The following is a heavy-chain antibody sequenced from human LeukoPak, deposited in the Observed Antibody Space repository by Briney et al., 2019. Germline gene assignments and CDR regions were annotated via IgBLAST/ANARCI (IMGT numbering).Heavy chain of an antibody. J-gene: IGHJ4*02. V-gene: IGHV4-59*08. CDR3: ARGQGGYDSLFDYVWGSFDY. D-gene: IGHD3-16*01. Sequence: SETLSLTCTVSGGSMSSYFWSWIRQPPGKGLGWVGYSYYSGSTNYNPSLKSRVTISVDTSKNQFSLKLSSVTAADTAVYYCARGQGGYDSLFDYVWGSFDYWGQGTLVTVSS. CDR2: SYYSGST. CDR1: GGSMSSYF.